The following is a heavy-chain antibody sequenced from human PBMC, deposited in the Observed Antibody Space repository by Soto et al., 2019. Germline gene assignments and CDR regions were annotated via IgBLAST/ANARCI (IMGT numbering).Heavy chain of an antibody. CDR1: GGSVSSGNYY. CDR2: IYYSGST. V-gene: IGHV4-61*01. J-gene: IGHJ4*02. D-gene: IGHD6-19*01. Sequence: SETLSLTCTVSGGSVSSGNYYWSWIRQPPGKGLEWIGYIYYSGSTNYNPSFKSRVTISTDRPKNQFSLKLSSVTAADTAVYYCARGSSVTGVDYWGQGTLVTVSS. CDR3: ARGSSVTGVDY.